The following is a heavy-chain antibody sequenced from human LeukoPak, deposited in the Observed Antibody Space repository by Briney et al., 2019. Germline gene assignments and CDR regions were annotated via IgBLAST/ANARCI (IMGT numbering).Heavy chain of an antibody. CDR3: ARESYTTTGRSVDY. Sequence: PSETLSLTCTVSGGSISSYYWSWIRQPPGKGLEWIGYIYYSGSTIYNPSLNSRLTISVDTSKNQFSLKLSSVTAADTAVYYCARESYTTTGRSVDYWGQGTLVTVSS. V-gene: IGHV4-59*01. CDR1: GGSISSYY. J-gene: IGHJ4*02. CDR2: IYYSGST. D-gene: IGHD4-11*01.